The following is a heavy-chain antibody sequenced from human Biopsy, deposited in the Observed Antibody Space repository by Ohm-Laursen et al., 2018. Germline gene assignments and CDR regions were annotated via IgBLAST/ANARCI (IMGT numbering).Heavy chain of an antibody. J-gene: IGHJ6*02. V-gene: IGHV4-59*01. D-gene: IGHD2/OR15-2a*01. Sequence: GTLSLTCTVSGGSISSDNWSWIRQTPGQGMEWVGNVYYSGSTNYNPSLKSRVTISVDTSKNQFSLRLNPVTAADTAVYDCARVSNSTSWPYYYFYGMDVWGQGTTVTVSS. CDR1: GGSISSDN. CDR3: ARVSNSTSWPYYYFYGMDV. CDR2: VYYSGST.